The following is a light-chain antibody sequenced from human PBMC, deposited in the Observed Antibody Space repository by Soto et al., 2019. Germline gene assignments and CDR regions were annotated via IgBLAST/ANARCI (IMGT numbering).Light chain of an antibody. CDR2: GAS. V-gene: IGKV3-15*01. J-gene: IGKJ4*01. Sequence: EIVLTQSPGTLSLSPGERATLSCRASQSVTSSYLAWYQQKPGQAPRLLMYGASSRATGIPARFSGSGSGTEFTLTISSLQSEDFVVYYCQHYNNWPFTFGGGTKVDIK. CDR1: QSVTSSY. CDR3: QHYNNWPFT.